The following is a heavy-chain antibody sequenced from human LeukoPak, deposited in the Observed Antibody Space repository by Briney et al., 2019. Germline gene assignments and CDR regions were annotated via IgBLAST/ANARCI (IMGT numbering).Heavy chain of an antibody. CDR3: AKDMGDGYNSPFDY. J-gene: IGHJ4*02. V-gene: IGHV3-9*01. CDR1: GFTFDDYA. Sequence: GGSLRLSCAASGFTFDDYAMHWVRQAPGKGLEWVSGISWNSGNLGYADSVKGRFTISRDNAKNSLYLQMNSLRAEDTALYYCAKDMGDGYNSPFDYWGQGTLVTVSS. CDR2: ISWNSGNL. D-gene: IGHD5-24*01.